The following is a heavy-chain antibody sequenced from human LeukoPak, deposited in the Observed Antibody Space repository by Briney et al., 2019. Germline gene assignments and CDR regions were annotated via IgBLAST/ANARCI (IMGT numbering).Heavy chain of an antibody. V-gene: IGHV4-30-4*01. CDR2: IYYSGRT. D-gene: IGHD3-10*01. Sequence: SETLSLTCTVSGGSISSGDYYWSWIRQPPGKGLEWIGYIYYSGRTYYNPSLQSRVTISVDTSKNQSSLKLNSVTAADTAVYYCARGPIGDDDYWGQGTLVTVSS. CDR3: ARGPIGDDDY. J-gene: IGHJ4*02. CDR1: GGSISSGDYY.